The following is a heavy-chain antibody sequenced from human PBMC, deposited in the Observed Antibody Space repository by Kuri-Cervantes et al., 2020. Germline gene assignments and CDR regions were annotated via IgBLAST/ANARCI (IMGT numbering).Heavy chain of an antibody. CDR2: INGGNGNT. V-gene: IGHV1-3*01. Sequence: ASVKVSCKASGYTFTNSGIHWVRQAPGQRLEWMGWINGGNGNTKISDKFQDRVSLNRDTSVSTAYMDLTNLRFEDTGVYFCAKDSPRVQVASTGWYDPWGQGTLVTVSS. CDR3: AKDSPRVQVASTGWYDP. D-gene: IGHD6-19*01. J-gene: IGHJ5*02. CDR1: GYTFTNSG.